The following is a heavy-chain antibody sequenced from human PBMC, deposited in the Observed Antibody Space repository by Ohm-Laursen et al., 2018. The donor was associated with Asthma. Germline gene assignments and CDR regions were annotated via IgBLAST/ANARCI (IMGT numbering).Heavy chain of an antibody. CDR2: ISYDGSNK. J-gene: IGHJ6*02. D-gene: IGHD1-1*01. V-gene: IGHV3-30*03. Sequence: SLRLSCTASGFTFSSYGMHWVRQAPGKGLEWVAVISYDGSNKYYADSVKSRFTISRDNSKNTLYLQMNSLRAEDTAVYYCARDRPHNLERHYYYYCGMDVWGQGTTVTVSS. CDR1: GFTFSSYG. CDR3: ARDRPHNLERHYYYYCGMDV.